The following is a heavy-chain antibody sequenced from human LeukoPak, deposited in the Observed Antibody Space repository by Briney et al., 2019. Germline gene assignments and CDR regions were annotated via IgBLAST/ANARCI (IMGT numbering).Heavy chain of an antibody. CDR2: IKQDGSEK. V-gene: IGHV3-7*01. J-gene: IGHJ4*02. Sequence: GGSLRLSCAASGFTFSSNWMTWVRQAPGKGLEWVANIKQDGSEKYYVDSVKGRITISRDNAKNSLYLQMNSLRAEDTAVYYCARDSGYCSSTGCYVHYFDYWGQGTLVTVSS. D-gene: IGHD2-2*01. CDR1: GFTFSSNW. CDR3: ARDSGYCSSTGCYVHYFDY.